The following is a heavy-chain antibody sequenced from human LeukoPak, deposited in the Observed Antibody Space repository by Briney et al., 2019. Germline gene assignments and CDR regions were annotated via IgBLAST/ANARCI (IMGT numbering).Heavy chain of an antibody. CDR3: ARDSYDYVWGSYRYTRLYYYYGMDV. V-gene: IGHV1-69*13. CDR1: GGTFSSYA. J-gene: IGHJ6*02. Sequence: GASVKVSCTASGGTFSSYAISWVRQAPGQGLEWMGGIIPIFGTANYAQKFQGRVTITAHESTSTAYMELSSLRSEDTAVSYCARDSYDYVWGSYRYTRLYYYYGMDVWGQGTTVTVSS. D-gene: IGHD3-16*02. CDR2: IIPIFGTA.